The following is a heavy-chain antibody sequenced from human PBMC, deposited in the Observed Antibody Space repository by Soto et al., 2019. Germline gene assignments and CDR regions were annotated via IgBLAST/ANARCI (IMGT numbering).Heavy chain of an antibody. J-gene: IGHJ5*02. V-gene: IGHV5-51*01. CDR2: IYPGDSDT. CDR3: ARHVRGQRWLHPRGWFDP. CDR1: GYSFTSYW. D-gene: IGHD5-12*01. Sequence: RGESLKISCKGSGYSFTSYWIGWVRQMPGKGLEWMGIIYPGDSDTRYSPSFQGQVTISADKSISTAYLQWSSLKASDTAMYYCARHVRGQRWLHPRGWFDPWGQGALVTVSS.